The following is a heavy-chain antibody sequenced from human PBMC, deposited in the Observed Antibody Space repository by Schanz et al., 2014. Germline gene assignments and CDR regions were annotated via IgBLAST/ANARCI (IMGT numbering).Heavy chain of an antibody. Sequence: EVQLLESGGGLVQPGGSLRLSCAASGFTFSSYAMSWVRQAPGKGLEWVSAISGSGGSTYYADSVKGRFTISRDNSKTTVYLQMNSLRAEDTAVYYCAKDRLAAQGIDSWGQGTLVTVSS. CDR2: ISGSGGST. CDR3: AKDRLAAQGIDS. J-gene: IGHJ4*02. D-gene: IGHD6-6*01. CDR1: GFTFSSYA. V-gene: IGHV3-23*01.